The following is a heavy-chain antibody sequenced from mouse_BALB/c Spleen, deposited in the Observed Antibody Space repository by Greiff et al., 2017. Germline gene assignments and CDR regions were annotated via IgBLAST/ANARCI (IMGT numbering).Heavy chain of an antibody. V-gene: IGHV1S41*01. CDR1: GYTFTSYW. D-gene: IGHD2-1*01. Sequence: DLVKPGASVKLSCTASGYTFTSYWIKWIKQRPGQGREWIGRIAPGSGSTYYNEMLKGKATLTVDTSSSTAYIQLSILSSEDSAVYVCARAGNYEGFAYWGQGTLVTVAA. CDR2: IAPGSGST. CDR3: ARAGNYEGFAY. J-gene: IGHJ3*01.